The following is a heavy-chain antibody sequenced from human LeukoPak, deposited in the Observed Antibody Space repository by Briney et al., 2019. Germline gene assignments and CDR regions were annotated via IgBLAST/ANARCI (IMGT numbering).Heavy chain of an antibody. J-gene: IGHJ6*03. CDR1: GYTFTSYG. D-gene: IGHD6-6*01. V-gene: IGHV1-69*06. CDR2: IMPILGTT. Sequence: ASVKVSCKASGYTFTSYGISWVRQAPGQGLEWMGGIMPILGTTNYAQKFQGRVTINADKSTSTAYMELSSLRSEDTAVYYCARSIMGGSSSESSYYYYYMDVWGKGTTVTVSS. CDR3: ARSIMGGSSSESSYYYYYMDV.